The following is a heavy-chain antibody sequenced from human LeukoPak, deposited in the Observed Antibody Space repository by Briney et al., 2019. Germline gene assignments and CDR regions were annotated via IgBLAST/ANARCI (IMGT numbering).Heavy chain of an antibody. CDR3: AREGSSSYYFHY. V-gene: IGHV3-21*01. D-gene: IGHD6-6*01. CDR1: GFTFSVYT. J-gene: IGHJ4*02. CDR2: ISRTSSYS. Sequence: GGSLRLSCAASGFTFSVYTMHWVRQAPGKGLEWVSSISRTSSYSYNADSAKGRFTISRDNAKNSLYLQMSSLRAEDTAVYYCAREGSSSYYFHYWGQGTLVTVSS.